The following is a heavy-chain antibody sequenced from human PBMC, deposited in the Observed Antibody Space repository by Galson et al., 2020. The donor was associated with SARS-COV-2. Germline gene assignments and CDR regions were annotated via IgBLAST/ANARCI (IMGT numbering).Heavy chain of an antibody. CDR1: GYTFTSYY. CDR3: ARDEAPYDSSGYYYRS. V-gene: IGHV1-46*03. Sequence: ASVKVSCKASGYTFTSYYMHWVRQAPGQGLEWMGIINPSGGSTSYAQKFQGRVTMTRDTSTSTVYMELSSLRSEDTAVYYCARDEAPYDSSGYYYRSGGQGTLVTVSS. J-gene: IGHJ4*02. CDR2: INPSGGST. D-gene: IGHD3-22*01.